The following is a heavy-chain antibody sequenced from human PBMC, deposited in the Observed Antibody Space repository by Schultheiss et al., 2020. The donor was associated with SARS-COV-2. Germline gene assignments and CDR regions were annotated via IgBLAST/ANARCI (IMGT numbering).Heavy chain of an antibody. CDR2: IYTSGST. V-gene: IGHV4-61*02. Sequence: SETLSLTCTVSGGSISSSSYYWSWIRQPAGKGLEWIGRIYTSGSTNYNPSLKSRVTISVDTSKNQFSLKLSSVTAADTAVYYCAREPDSILTGYFSGSYYYGMDVWGQGTTVTVSS. D-gene: IGHD3-9*01. CDR1: GGSISSSSYY. J-gene: IGHJ6*02. CDR3: AREPDSILTGYFSGSYYYGMDV.